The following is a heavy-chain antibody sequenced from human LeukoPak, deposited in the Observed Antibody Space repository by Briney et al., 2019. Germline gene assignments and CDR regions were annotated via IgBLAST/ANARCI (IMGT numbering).Heavy chain of an antibody. Sequence: ASVKVSCKASGYTFTSYYMHWVRQAPGQGLEWMGIINPSGGSTSYAQKFQGRVTMTTDTSTSTAYMGLRSLRSDDTAVYYCARDNFVTMVRGVYMDVWGKGTTVTISS. CDR1: GYTFTSYY. CDR2: INPSGGST. J-gene: IGHJ6*04. V-gene: IGHV1-46*01. D-gene: IGHD3-10*01. CDR3: ARDNFVTMVRGVYMDV.